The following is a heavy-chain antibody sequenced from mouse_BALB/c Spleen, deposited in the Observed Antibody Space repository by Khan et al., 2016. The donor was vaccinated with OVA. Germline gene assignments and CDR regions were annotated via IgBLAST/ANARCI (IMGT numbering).Heavy chain of an antibody. J-gene: IGHJ2*01. Sequence: VQLQESGAELAKPGASVKMSCKASGYTFINYWILWVKQRPGQGLEWIGYINPSTGYTEYNQNFKDKATLTAEKSSSTAYMQLSSLTSEDSAVYYCARRGLRWDFEYVGQSTTLTVSS. CDR2: INPSTGYT. CDR1: GYTFINYW. V-gene: IGHV1-7*01. CDR3: ARRGLRWDFEY. D-gene: IGHD1-1*01.